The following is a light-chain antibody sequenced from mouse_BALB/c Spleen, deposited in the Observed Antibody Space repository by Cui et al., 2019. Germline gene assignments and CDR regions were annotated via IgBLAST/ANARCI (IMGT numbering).Light chain of an antibody. Sequence: DVQITQSPSYLAASPGETITINCRASKSISKYLAWYQEKPGKTNKFLIYSGSTLQSGIPSRFSGSGSGTDFTLTISSLEPEDFAMYYCQQHNEYPWTFGGGTKLEIK. CDR2: SGS. CDR1: KSISKY. CDR3: QQHNEYPWT. J-gene: IGKJ1*01. V-gene: IGKV16-104*01.